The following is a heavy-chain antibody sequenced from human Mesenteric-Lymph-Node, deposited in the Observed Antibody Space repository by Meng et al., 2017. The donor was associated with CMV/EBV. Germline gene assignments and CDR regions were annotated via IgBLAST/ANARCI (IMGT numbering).Heavy chain of an antibody. D-gene: IGHD5-18*01. CDR3: ARVYGYSYGYDWFDP. V-gene: IGHV4-59*01. CDR2: IYYSGST. Sequence: SETLSLTCTVSGGSISSYYWSWIRQPPGKGLEWIGYIYYSGSTNYNPSLKSRVTISVDTSKNQFSLKLSSVTAADTAVYYCARVYGYSYGYDWFDPWGQGTLVTVSS. CDR1: GGSISSYY. J-gene: IGHJ5*02.